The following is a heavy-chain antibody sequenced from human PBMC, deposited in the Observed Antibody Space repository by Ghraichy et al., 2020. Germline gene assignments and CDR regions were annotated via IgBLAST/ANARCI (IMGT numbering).Heavy chain of an antibody. V-gene: IGHV3-23*01. CDR3: AKRPPVYYDSSGGFV. CDR1: GFIFSSYA. D-gene: IGHD3-22*01. Sequence: GESLNISCAASGFIFSSYAMSWVRQAPGKGLEWVSVITGSGGSTYYGDFVKGRFTISRDNSKNTLYLQMNSLRAEDTAVYYCAKRPPVYYDSSGGFVWGQGTLVTVSS. J-gene: IGHJ4*02. CDR2: ITGSGGST.